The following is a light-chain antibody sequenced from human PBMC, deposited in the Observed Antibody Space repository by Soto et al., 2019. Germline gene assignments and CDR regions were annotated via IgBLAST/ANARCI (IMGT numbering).Light chain of an antibody. Sequence: QPVLTQSPSASASLGASVKLTCTLSSGHSSYAIAWHQQQPEKGPRYLMKLNSDGSHSKGDGIPDRFSGSSSGAERYLTISSLESDDDADYYCQTWGTGIHVVFGGGTKLTV. CDR3: QTWGTGIHVV. J-gene: IGLJ2*01. V-gene: IGLV4-69*01. CDR2: LNSDGSH. CDR1: SGHSSYA.